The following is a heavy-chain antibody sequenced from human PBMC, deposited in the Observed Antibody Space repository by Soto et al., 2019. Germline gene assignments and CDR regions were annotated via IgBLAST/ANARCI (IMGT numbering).Heavy chain of an antibody. CDR3: ARAQTTGWHYFDY. D-gene: IGHD6-19*01. Sequence: GGSLRLSCVASGFPFDSYGIHWVRRAPGKGLEWVATIGFAGNNKYYADSVKGRFTISRDNSKNTLYLHINSLKVDDTAMYYCARAQTTGWHYFDYWGPGTLVTVS. V-gene: IGHV3-33*01. CDR1: GFPFDSYG. CDR2: IGFAGNNK. J-gene: IGHJ4*02.